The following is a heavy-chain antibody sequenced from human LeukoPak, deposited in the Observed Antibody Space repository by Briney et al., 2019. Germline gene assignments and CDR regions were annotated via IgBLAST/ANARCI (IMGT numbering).Heavy chain of an antibody. CDR2: ISSSSSYI. D-gene: IGHD6-13*01. Sequence: GGSLRLSCAASGFTFSSYSMNWVRQAPGKGLEWVSSISSSSSYIYYADSVKGRFTISRDNAKNSLYLQMNSLRAEDTAVYYCARDQQAAAGDDYWGQGTLVTVSS. CDR1: GFTFSSYS. V-gene: IGHV3-21*01. CDR3: ARDQQAAAGDDY. J-gene: IGHJ4*02.